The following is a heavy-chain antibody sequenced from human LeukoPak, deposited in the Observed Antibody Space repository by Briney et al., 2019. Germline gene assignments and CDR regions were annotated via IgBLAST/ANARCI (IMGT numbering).Heavy chain of an antibody. Sequence: SETLSLTCAVYGGSFSGYYWSWIRQPPGKGLEWIGEINHSGSTNYNPSLKSRVTISVDTSKNQFSLKLSSVTAADTAVYYCARPRYYYDSSGYYYDAFDIWGQGTMVTVSS. CDR2: INHSGST. CDR1: GGSFSGYY. CDR3: ARPRYYYDSSGYYYDAFDI. V-gene: IGHV4-34*01. J-gene: IGHJ3*02. D-gene: IGHD3-22*01.